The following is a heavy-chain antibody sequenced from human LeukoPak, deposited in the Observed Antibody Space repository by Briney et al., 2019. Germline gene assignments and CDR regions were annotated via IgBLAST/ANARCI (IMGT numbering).Heavy chain of an antibody. J-gene: IGHJ3*02. Sequence: SSETLSLTCTVSGGSIISYYWSWIRQPPGKGLGWIGYIYYSGSTNYNPSLKSRVTISVDTSKNQFSLKLSSVTAADTAVYYSASAATGIVGASTKGAFDIWGQGTMVTVSS. CDR3: ASAATGIVGASTKGAFDI. CDR2: IYYSGST. V-gene: IGHV4-59*08. D-gene: IGHD1-26*01. CDR1: GGSIISYY.